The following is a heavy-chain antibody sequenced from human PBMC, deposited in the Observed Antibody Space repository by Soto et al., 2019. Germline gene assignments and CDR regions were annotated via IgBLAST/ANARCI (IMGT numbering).Heavy chain of an antibody. V-gene: IGHV3-15*01. CDR1: GFTFSNAW. Sequence: EVQLVESGGGLVKPGGSLRLSCAASGFTFSNAWMSWVRQAPGKGLEWVGRIKSKTDGGTTDYAAPVKGRFTISRDDSKNTLYLQMNSLKTEDTAVYYCSTVHDYGDFFDYWGQGTLVTVSS. D-gene: IGHD4-17*01. CDR3: STVHDYGDFFDY. CDR2: IKSKTDGGTT. J-gene: IGHJ4*02.